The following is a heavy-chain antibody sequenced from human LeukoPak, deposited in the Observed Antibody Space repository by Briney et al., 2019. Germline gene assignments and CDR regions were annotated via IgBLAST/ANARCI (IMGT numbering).Heavy chain of an antibody. J-gene: IGHJ4*02. D-gene: IGHD3-22*01. CDR1: GGSISSSSYY. CDR3: ARDLADDSSGYYDY. CDR2: IYYSGST. V-gene: IGHV4-39*07. Sequence: SETLSLTCTVSGGSISSSSYYWGWIRQPPGKGLEWIGSIYYSGSTYYNPSLKSRVTISVDTSKNQFSLKLSSVTAADTAVYYCARDLADDSSGYYDYWGQGTLVTVSS.